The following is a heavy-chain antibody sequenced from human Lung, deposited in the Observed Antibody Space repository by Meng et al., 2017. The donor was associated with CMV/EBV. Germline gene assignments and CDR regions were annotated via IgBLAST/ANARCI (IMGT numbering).Heavy chain of an antibody. J-gene: IGHJ4*02. Sequence: VAVQEAGPGLVNPSHTLSLTCTVSGGSIGSGGYYWSWIRQHPGKGLEWIGYIYYTGSTFYNPSLKSRVTISVDTSKNQFSLKLIPATAADTAVYYCAREAGRDGYATPKFDYWGQGTLVTVSS. CDR2: IYYTGST. CDR1: GGSIGSGGYY. CDR3: AREAGRDGYATPKFDY. V-gene: IGHV4-31*03. D-gene: IGHD5-24*01.